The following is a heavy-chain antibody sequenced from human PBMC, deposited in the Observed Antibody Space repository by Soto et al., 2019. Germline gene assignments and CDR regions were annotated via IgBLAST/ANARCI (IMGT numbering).Heavy chain of an antibody. V-gene: IGHV3-7*01. J-gene: IGHJ4*02. D-gene: IGHD3-3*01. CDR2: IKQDGSEK. CDR1: GFTFSSYW. Sequence: GGSLRLSCAASGFTFSSYWMSWVRQAPGKGLEWVANIKQDGSEKYYVDSVKGRFTISRDNAKNSLYLQMNSLRAEDTAVYYCARSGFLHPSKYYDFWSGYYSPFDYWGQGTLVTVSS. CDR3: ARSGFLHPSKYYDFWSGYYSPFDY.